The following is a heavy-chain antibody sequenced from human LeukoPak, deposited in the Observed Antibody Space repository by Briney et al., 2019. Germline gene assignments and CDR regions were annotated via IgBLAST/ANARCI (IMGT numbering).Heavy chain of an antibody. V-gene: IGHV3-7*05. CDR3: TRDASGDTSSGPRMDV. CDR1: GYSFTSYW. J-gene: IGHJ6*02. Sequence: GESLKISCKGSGYSFTSYWIGWGRQMPGKGLELVAMIKPDGSEKYSVDSVKGLFTISGDNAKNSLYLQMTSLRVEDTAVYYCTRDASGDTSSGPRMDVWGQGTTVTVS. CDR2: IKPDGSEK. D-gene: IGHD1-26*01.